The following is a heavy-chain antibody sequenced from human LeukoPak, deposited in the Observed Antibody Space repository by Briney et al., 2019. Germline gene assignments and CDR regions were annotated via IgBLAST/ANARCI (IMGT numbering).Heavy chain of an antibody. CDR1: GGSISGYY. D-gene: IGHD6-13*01. J-gene: IGHJ4*02. V-gene: IGHV4-59*01. CDR2: IYYSGST. Sequence: PSETLSLTCTVSGGSISGYYWYWIRQPPGKGLEWIGYIYYSGSTNYNPSLKSRVTISVDTSKNQFSLKLSSVTAADTAVYYCARGLFSSSWATAFDYWGQGTLVTVSS. CDR3: ARGLFSSSWATAFDY.